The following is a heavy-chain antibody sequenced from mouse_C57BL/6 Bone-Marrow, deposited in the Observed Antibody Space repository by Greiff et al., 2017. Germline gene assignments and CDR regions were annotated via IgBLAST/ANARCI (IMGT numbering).Heavy chain of an antibody. CDR3: ARRSHSNPYAMDY. Sequence: QVQLQQSGPELVKPGASVKISCKASGYAFSSSWMNWVKQRPGKGLEWIGRIYPGDGDTNYNGKFKGKATLTADKSSSTAYMQLSSLTSEDSAVYFCARRSHSNPYAMDYWGQGTSVTVSS. J-gene: IGHJ4*01. D-gene: IGHD6-1*01. CDR1: GYAFSSSW. CDR2: IYPGDGDT. V-gene: IGHV1-82*01.